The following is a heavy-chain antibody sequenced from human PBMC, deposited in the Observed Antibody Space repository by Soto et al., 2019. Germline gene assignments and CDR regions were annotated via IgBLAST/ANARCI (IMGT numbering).Heavy chain of an antibody. V-gene: IGHV3-21*01. Sequence: PGGSLRLSCAASGFTFSSYSMNWVRQAPGKGLEWVSSISSSSSYIYYADSVKGRFTISRDNAKNSLYLQMNSLRAEDTAVYYCARGGSGYGKRDYYYGMDVWGQGTTVTVYS. CDR1: GFTFSSYS. CDR2: ISSSSSYI. J-gene: IGHJ6*02. CDR3: ARGGSGYGKRDYYYGMDV. D-gene: IGHD5-12*01.